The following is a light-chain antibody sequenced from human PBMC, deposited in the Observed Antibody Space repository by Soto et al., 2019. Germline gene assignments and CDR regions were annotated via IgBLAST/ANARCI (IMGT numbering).Light chain of an antibody. V-gene: IGLV4-69*01. CDR1: SGHIGYT. J-gene: IGLJ2*01. CDR2: LNSHGSH. Sequence: QLVLTQSPSASASLGASVKLTCTLSSGHIGYTIAWHQQQPEKGPRYLMKLNSHGSHRKGDGIAERFSGSTAGAERYLIITSLQSGDEADYYFQTWGTGYVVFGGGTKLTVL. CDR3: QTWGTGYVV.